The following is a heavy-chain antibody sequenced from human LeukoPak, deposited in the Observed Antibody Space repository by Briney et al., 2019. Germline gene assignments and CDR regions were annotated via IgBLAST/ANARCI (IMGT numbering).Heavy chain of an antibody. Sequence: EGSLRLSCAASGFTFSSYWMSWVRQAPGKGLEWVANIKQDGSEKYYVDSVKGRFTISRDNAKNSLYLQMNSLRAEDTAVYYCARVSGYDPDLADYFDYWGQGTLDTVSS. CDR2: IKQDGSEK. CDR3: ARVSGYDPDLADYFDY. D-gene: IGHD5-12*01. V-gene: IGHV3-7*03. J-gene: IGHJ4*02. CDR1: GFTFSSYW.